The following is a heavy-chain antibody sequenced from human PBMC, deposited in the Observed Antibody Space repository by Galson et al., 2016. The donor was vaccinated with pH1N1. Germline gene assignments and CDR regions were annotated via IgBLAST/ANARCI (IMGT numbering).Heavy chain of an antibody. CDR3: APGGDDYGGNPHWFDP. CDR2: IVPITGIR. D-gene: IGHD4-23*01. J-gene: IGHJ5*02. V-gene: IGHV1-69*04. CDR1: GGTFSSYV. Sequence: PVKVSCKASGGTFSSYVIIWVRQAPGQGLEWMGRIVPITGIRNYAQKFQDRVTMTADKSTSTAYMELSGLRSEDTAIYYCAPGGDDYGGNPHWFDPWGQGTLVTVSS.